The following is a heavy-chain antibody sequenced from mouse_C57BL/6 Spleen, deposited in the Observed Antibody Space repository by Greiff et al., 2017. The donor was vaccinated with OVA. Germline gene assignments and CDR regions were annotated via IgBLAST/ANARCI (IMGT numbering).Heavy chain of an antibody. CDR2: INPSNGGI. V-gene: IGHV1-53*01. CDR3: AREELGSSYFAY. D-gene: IGHD1-1*01. Sequence: VQLQQPGTELVKPGASVKLSCKASGYTFTSYWMHWVKQRPGQGLEWIGNINPSNGGINYNEKFKSKATLTVDKSSSTAYMQRSSRTAEDTAVYYCAREELGSSYFAYGGQGTLVTVSA. J-gene: IGHJ3*01. CDR1: GYTFTSYW.